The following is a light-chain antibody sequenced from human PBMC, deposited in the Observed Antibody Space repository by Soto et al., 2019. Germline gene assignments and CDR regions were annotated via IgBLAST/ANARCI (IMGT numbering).Light chain of an antibody. CDR3: QQYDSSPLYT. CDR2: GAS. CDR1: QSVSSHY. J-gene: IGKJ2*01. Sequence: EIVLTQSPGTLSLSPGERATLSCRASQSVSSHYLAWYQQKPGQAPRLLIYGASSRATGISDRFSGSGSGKDFTLTITSLEPEDFAVYYCQQYDSSPLYTFGQGTKLEIK. V-gene: IGKV3-20*01.